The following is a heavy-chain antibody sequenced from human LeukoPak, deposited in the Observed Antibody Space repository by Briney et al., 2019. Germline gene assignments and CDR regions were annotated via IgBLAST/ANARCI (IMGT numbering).Heavy chain of an antibody. J-gene: IGHJ4*02. Sequence: SQTLSLTCTVSGGSISSGSYYWSWIRQPAGKGLEWIGRIYTSGSTNYNPSLKSRVTISVDTSKNQFSLKLSSVTAADTAVYYCARLRPEREGWYEGYYFDYWGQGTLVTVSS. V-gene: IGHV4-61*02. D-gene: IGHD6-19*01. CDR1: GGSISSGSYY. CDR3: ARLRPEREGWYEGYYFDY. CDR2: IYTSGST.